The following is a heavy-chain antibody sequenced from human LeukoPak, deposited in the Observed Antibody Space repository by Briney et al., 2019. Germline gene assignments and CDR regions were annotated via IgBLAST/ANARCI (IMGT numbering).Heavy chain of an antibody. J-gene: IGHJ5*02. D-gene: IGHD2-2*02. CDR1: GGSFSGYY. CDR2: INHSGST. Sequence: PSETLSLTCAVYGGSFSGYYWSWIRQPPGKGLEWIGEINHSGSTNYNPSLKSRVTISVDTSKNQFSLKLSSVTAADTAVYYCARANPYCSSTSCYKNWFDPWGQGTLVTVSS. CDR3: ARANPYCSSTSCYKNWFDP. V-gene: IGHV4-34*01.